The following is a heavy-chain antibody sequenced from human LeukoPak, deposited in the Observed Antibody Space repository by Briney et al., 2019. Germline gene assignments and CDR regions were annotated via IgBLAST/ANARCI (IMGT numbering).Heavy chain of an antibody. D-gene: IGHD1-26*01. CDR3: ARGLDPFYSGSSSGY. V-gene: IGHV1-18*01. Sequence: GASVKVSCKASGYTFTSYGISWVRQAPGQGLEWMGWISAYNGNTNYAQKLQGRVTMTTDTSTSTAYMELRSLRSDDTAVYYCARGLDPFYSGSSSGYWGQGTLVTVSS. CDR2: ISAYNGNT. CDR1: GYTFTSYG. J-gene: IGHJ4*02.